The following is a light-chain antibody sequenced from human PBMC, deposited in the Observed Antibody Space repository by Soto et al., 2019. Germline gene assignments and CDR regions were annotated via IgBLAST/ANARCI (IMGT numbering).Light chain of an antibody. V-gene: IGKV1-33*01. CDR3: QQYDNLPMYA. Sequence: DIQMTQSPSSLSASVGDRVTITCQASQDINNYLNWYQQKPGKAPKLLIYDASNLEAGVPSRFSGSGSGTDFTFTISSLQPEDIATYYCQQYDNLPMYAFGQGTKLEIK. CDR1: QDINNY. J-gene: IGKJ2*01. CDR2: DAS.